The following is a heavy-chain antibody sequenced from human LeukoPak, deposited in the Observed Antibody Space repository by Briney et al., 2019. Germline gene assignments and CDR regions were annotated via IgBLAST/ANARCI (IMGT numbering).Heavy chain of an antibody. J-gene: IGHJ3*02. CDR2: IRYDGSNK. Sequence: GGSLRLSCAASGFTFSSYVMHWVRQAPGKGLEWVAFIRYDGSNKYYADSVKGRFTISRDNSMNTLYLQMNSLRAEDTAVYYCAKDGVTVTTFHAFDIWGQGTMVTVSS. D-gene: IGHD4-17*01. CDR3: AKDGVTVTTFHAFDI. V-gene: IGHV3-30*02. CDR1: GFTFSSYV.